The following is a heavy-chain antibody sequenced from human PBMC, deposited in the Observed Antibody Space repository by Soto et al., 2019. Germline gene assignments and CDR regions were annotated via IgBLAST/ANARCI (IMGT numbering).Heavy chain of an antibody. Sequence: GGSLRLSCAASGFTFSSYSMNWVRQAPGKGLEWVSYISSSSSTIYYADSVKGRFTISRDNAKNSLYLQMNSLRDEDTAVYYCARDLPFYGSGSSSFNGTSWGQGTLVTVSS. J-gene: IGHJ5*02. V-gene: IGHV3-48*02. CDR3: ARDLPFYGSGSSSFNGTS. D-gene: IGHD3-10*01. CDR1: GFTFSSYS. CDR2: ISSSSSTI.